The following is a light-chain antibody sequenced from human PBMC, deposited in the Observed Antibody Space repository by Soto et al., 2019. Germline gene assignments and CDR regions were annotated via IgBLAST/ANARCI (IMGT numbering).Light chain of an antibody. V-gene: IGKV3-15*01. CDR1: QSVSSN. CDR3: QQYNNGWT. Sequence: ELVMTQSPSTLSVSPGERATLSCRASQSVSSNLAWYQQKPGQAPRLLIYGASNRATGIPARFSGSGSGTEFTLTISSLQSEDFAVYYCQQYNNGWTFGQGTKVESK. CDR2: GAS. J-gene: IGKJ1*01.